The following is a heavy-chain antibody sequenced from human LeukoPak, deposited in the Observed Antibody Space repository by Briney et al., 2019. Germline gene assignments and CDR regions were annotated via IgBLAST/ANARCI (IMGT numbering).Heavy chain of an antibody. V-gene: IGHV1-69*06. Sequence: ASVKVSCKASGGTFSSYAISWVRQAPGPGLEWMGGIITIFGTENYAQKFQGRVTITADKSTSTAYRELSSLRSEDTAVYYCADRASWYYWGQGTLVTVSS. CDR3: ADRASWYY. CDR2: IITIFGTE. D-gene: IGHD1-26*01. J-gene: IGHJ4*02. CDR1: GGTFSSYA.